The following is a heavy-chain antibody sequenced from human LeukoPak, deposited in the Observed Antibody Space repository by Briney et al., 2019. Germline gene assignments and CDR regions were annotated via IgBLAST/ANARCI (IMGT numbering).Heavy chain of an antibody. Sequence: GGSLRLSCAASGFTFSNAWMSWVRQAPGKGLEWVGRIKSKTDGGTTDYAAPVKGRLTISRDDSKNTLYLQMNSLKTEDTAVYYCTTAVVVTAPDAFDIWGQGTMVTVSS. D-gene: IGHD2-21*02. V-gene: IGHV3-15*01. CDR2: IKSKTDGGTT. CDR3: TTAVVVTAPDAFDI. CDR1: GFTFSNAW. J-gene: IGHJ3*02.